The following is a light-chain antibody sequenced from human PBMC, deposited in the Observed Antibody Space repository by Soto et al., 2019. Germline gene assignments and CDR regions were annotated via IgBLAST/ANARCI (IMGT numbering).Light chain of an antibody. Sequence: QSVLTQPASVSGSPGQSITLSCTGTSSDVGGYNYVSWYQQHPGKAPKLMIYEVSNRPSGVSNRFSGSKSGNTASLTISGLQAEDEADYYCSSDTSSSTLVFGTGTKVTVL. CDR3: SSDTSSSTLV. V-gene: IGLV2-14*01. CDR2: EVS. CDR1: SSDVGGYNY. J-gene: IGLJ1*01.